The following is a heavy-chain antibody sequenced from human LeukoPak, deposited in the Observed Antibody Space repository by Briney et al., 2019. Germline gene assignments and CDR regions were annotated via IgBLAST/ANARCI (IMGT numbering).Heavy chain of an antibody. J-gene: IGHJ5*02. Sequence: LRLSCAASGFTFSSYWMHWIRQPPGKGLEWIGYIYHSGSTYYNPSLKSRVTISVDRSKYQFSLKLSSVTAADTAVYYCARAVRGNWFDPWGQGTLVTVSS. V-gene: IGHV4-30-2*01. CDR3: ARAVRGNWFDP. CDR2: IYHSGST. CDR1: GFTFSSYW. D-gene: IGHD3-10*01.